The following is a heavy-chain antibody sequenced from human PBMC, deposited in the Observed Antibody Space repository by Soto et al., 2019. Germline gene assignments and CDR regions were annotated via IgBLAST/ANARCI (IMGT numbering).Heavy chain of an antibody. D-gene: IGHD3-9*01. J-gene: IGHJ6*02. V-gene: IGHV3-30*03. CDR1: GFSFGSYG. CDR3: ARQHRDILTGLRWNGMDV. CDR2: ISYDGSDK. Sequence: QVQLVESGGGVVQPGRSLRLSCAASGFSFGSYGMHWVRQAPGKGLEWVALISYDGSDKYYADSVKGRFTISRDNSKNTLDLQMNSLRAGDTAVYYCARQHRDILTGLRWNGMDVWGQGTTVTVSS.